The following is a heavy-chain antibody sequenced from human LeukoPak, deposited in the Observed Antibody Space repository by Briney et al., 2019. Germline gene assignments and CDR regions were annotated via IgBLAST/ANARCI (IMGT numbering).Heavy chain of an antibody. CDR3: AKGGGSGSDYPDY. V-gene: IGHV3-53*05. J-gene: IGHJ4*02. D-gene: IGHD3-10*01. CDR2: IYSGGNT. CDR1: GFTVSSSY. Sequence: GGSLRLSCAASGFTVSSSYVSWVRQAPGKGLEWVSVIYSGGNTYYPDSVRGRFTISRDNSKNTLYLQMNSLRADDTAVYYCAKGGGSGSDYPDYWGQGTLVTVSS.